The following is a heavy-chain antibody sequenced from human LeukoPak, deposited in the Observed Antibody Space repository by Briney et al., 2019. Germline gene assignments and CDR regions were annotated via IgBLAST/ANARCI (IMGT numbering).Heavy chain of an antibody. CDR3: AKSNPDAGYSSGWYFAPFDY. V-gene: IGHV3-23*01. CDR1: GFTFSSYA. Sequence: GGSLRLSCAASGFTFSSYAMSWVRQAPGKGLEWVSAISGSGGSTYYADSVKGRFTISRDNSKNTLYLQMNSLRAEDTALYYCAKSNPDAGYSSGWYFAPFDYWGQGTLVTVSS. CDR2: ISGSGGST. J-gene: IGHJ4*02. D-gene: IGHD6-19*01.